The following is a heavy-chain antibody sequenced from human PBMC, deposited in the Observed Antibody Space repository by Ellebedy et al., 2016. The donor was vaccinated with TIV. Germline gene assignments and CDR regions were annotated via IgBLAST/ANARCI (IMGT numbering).Heavy chain of an antibody. D-gene: IGHD3-22*01. CDR3: VRAHHYHDEGGDYLEY. CDR1: GFTFSTYN. CDR2: ISSSSSPI. V-gene: IGHV3-48*02. Sequence: GESLKISXAASGFTFSTYNMNWVRQAPGKGLEWVAYISSSSSPIYYADSVRGRFTISRDNAKNSLYLQMKSLRDEDTAVYYCVRAHHYHDEGGDYLEYWGQGALVTVSS. J-gene: IGHJ4*02.